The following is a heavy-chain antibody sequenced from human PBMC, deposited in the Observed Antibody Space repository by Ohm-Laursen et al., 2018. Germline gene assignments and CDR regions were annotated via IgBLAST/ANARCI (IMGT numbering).Heavy chain of an antibody. J-gene: IGHJ4*02. V-gene: IGHV1-8*01. CDR3: ARGADYGDYEDY. Sequence: ASVKVSCKASGYTFTSYDINWARQATGQGLEWMGWMNPNSGNTGYAQKFQGRVTMTRMTSISTAYMELSSLRSEDTAVYYCARGADYGDYEDYWGQGTLVTVSS. D-gene: IGHD4-17*01. CDR2: MNPNSGNT. CDR1: GYTFTSYD.